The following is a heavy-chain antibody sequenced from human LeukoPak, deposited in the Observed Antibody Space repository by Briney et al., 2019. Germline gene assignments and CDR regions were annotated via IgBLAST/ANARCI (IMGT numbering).Heavy chain of an antibody. J-gene: IGHJ4*02. Sequence: PSETLSLTCAVYGGSFSGYYWSWIRQPPGKGLEWIGSIYHSGSTYYNPSLKSRVTISVDTSKNQFSLKLSSVTAADTAVYYCARGFDSSGYYPGYWGQGTLVTVSS. CDR1: GGSFSGYY. V-gene: IGHV4-34*01. CDR3: ARGFDSSGYYPGY. CDR2: IYHSGST. D-gene: IGHD3-22*01.